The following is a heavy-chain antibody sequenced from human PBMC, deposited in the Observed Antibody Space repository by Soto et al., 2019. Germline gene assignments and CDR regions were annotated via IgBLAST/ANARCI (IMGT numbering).Heavy chain of an antibody. CDR1: SGSITSSNW. J-gene: IGHJ4*02. CDR2: VSHSGST. D-gene: IGHD5-12*01. V-gene: IGHV4-4*02. CDR3: ARNRYGGYDFDY. Sequence: QVQLQESGPGLVKPSGTLSLTCAVSSGSITSSNWWSWVRQPPGKGMEWTGDVSHSGSTNYIPSLKSRVTKSVDKSSNQFSLGLSSVTAADTAVYYSARNRYGGYDFDYWGQGTLVTVSS.